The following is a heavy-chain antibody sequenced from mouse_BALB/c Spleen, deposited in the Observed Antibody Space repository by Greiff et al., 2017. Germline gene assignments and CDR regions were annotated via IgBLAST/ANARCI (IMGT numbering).Heavy chain of an antibody. CDR2: ISDGGSYT. Sequence: EVKVVESGGGLVKPGGSLKLSCAASGFTFSDYYMYWVRQTPEKRLEWVATISDGGSYTYYPDSVKGRFTISRDNARNILYLQMSSLRSEDTAMYYCARDYGSSHSFAYWGQGTLVTVSA. V-gene: IGHV5-4*02. CDR3: ARDYGSSHSFAY. J-gene: IGHJ3*01. D-gene: IGHD1-1*01. CDR1: GFTFSDYY.